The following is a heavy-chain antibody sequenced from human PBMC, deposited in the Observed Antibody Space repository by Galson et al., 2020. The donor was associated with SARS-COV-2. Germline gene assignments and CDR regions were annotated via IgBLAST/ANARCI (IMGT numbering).Heavy chain of an antibody. CDR1: GFTFDDYA. D-gene: IGHD3-22*01. CDR2: ISRNSGSI. J-gene: IGHJ3*02. Sequence: GGSLRISCAASGFTFDDYAMHWVRQPPGKGLEWVTRISRNSGSIGNADPVKGRFTISRDNAKNSLYLQMNSLRAEDTALYYCAKTLLDYYDSSGYGAFDIWGQGTMVTVSS. CDR3: AKTLLDYYDSSGYGAFDI. V-gene: IGHV3-9*01.